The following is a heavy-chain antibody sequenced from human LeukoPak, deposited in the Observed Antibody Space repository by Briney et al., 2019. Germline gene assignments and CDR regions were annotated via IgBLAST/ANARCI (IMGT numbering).Heavy chain of an antibody. CDR1: GFRFSDYG. CDR2: ITSSSSNI. Sequence: GGSLRLSCAASGFRFSDYGMNWVRQAPEKGLEWVSHITSSSSNINYADSVKGRFTTSRDNAKNSLYLQMNSLRAEDTAVYFCARRIREGYCSGGNCYSFGYWGQGALVTVSS. CDR3: ARRIREGYCSGGNCYSFGY. V-gene: IGHV3-48*01. D-gene: IGHD2-15*01. J-gene: IGHJ4*02.